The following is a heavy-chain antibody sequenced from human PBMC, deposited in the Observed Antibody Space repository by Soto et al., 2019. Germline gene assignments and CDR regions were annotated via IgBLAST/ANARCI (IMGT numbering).Heavy chain of an antibody. V-gene: IGHV4-31*03. CDR1: GGSISSGGYY. D-gene: IGHD2-2*01. CDR2: IYYSGST. J-gene: IGHJ6*02. CDR3: ARDLRVCISTSCLDDYYGMDV. Sequence: QVQLQESRQGLVKPSQTLSLTCTVSGGSISSGGYYWSWIRQHPGKGLEWIGYIYYSGSTYYNPSLKSRVTISVDTSKNQFSLKLSSVTAADTAVYYCARDLRVCISTSCLDDYYGMDVWGQGTTVTVSS.